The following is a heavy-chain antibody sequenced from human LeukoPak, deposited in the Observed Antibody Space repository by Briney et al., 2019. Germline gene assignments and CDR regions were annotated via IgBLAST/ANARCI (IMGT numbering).Heavy chain of an antibody. J-gene: IGHJ4*02. V-gene: IGHV3-53*01. Sequence: GGSLRLSCAASGLTVSSKDMSWVRQAPGKGLEWVSVIYSGGSTYYADSVKGRFTISRDNSKNTLYLQMNSLRAEDTAVYYCARDHIVGYCSGGSCYSDYWGQGTLVTVSS. CDR1: GLTVSSKD. D-gene: IGHD2-15*01. CDR3: ARDHIVGYCSGGSCYSDY. CDR2: IYSGGST.